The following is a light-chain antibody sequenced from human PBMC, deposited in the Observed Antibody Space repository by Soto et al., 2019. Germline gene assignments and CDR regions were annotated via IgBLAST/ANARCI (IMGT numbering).Light chain of an antibody. CDR3: QQYGSSPPIT. V-gene: IGKV3-20*01. Sequence: IVLTQSPGTLSLSPGERATLSCRASQSVSSRYLAWYQQKPGQAPRLLIYGASSRATGIPDRISGSGSETDFTLTISRLEPEDFAVYYCQQYGSSPPITFGQGTRLEIK. CDR2: GAS. J-gene: IGKJ5*01. CDR1: QSVSSRY.